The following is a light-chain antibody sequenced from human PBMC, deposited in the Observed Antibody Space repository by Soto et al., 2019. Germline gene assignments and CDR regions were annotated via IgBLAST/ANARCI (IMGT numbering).Light chain of an antibody. Sequence: DIQLTQSPSFLSASVGDRVTITCRASQDISSYLAWYQQKPGKAPKLLIYAASTLQSGVPSRFSGSGSGTEFTLTICSLQPEDFATYYCQQLNSYPITFGQGTRLEIK. CDR3: QQLNSYPIT. J-gene: IGKJ5*01. CDR2: AAS. V-gene: IGKV1-9*01. CDR1: QDISSY.